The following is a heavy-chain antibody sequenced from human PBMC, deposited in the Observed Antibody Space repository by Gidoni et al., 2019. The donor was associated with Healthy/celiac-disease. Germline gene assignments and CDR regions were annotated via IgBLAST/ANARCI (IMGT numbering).Heavy chain of an antibody. D-gene: IGHD1-26*01. CDR1: GVSIRSSSYY. Sequence: QLQLQESGPGLVKPSETLSLTCTVSGVSIRSSSYYWGWIRQPPGKGLEWIGSIYYSGSTYYNPSLKSRVTISVDTSKNQFSLKLSSVTAADTAVYYCARRRMRRELDDPDLNWFDPWGQGTLVTVSS. CDR3: ARRRMRRELDDPDLNWFDP. CDR2: IYYSGST. V-gene: IGHV4-39*01. J-gene: IGHJ5*02.